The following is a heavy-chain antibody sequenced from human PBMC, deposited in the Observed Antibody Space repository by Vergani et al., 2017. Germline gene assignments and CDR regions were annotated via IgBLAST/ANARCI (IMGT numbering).Heavy chain of an antibody. J-gene: IGHJ4*02. V-gene: IGHV3-49*04. D-gene: IGHD5-18*01. CDR1: GFSFGDYA. CDR3: SRGRGYSFGYSDY. Sequence: EVQLVESGGGLVPPGRSLRLSCAASGFSFGDYAMTWVRQAPGKGPEWVAFIRNKAYGGTTEYAASVKGRFTISRDESKRLAYLQLSGLKTEDTAVYFCSRGRGYSFGYSDYWGQGTLVTVSS. CDR2: IRNKAYGGTT.